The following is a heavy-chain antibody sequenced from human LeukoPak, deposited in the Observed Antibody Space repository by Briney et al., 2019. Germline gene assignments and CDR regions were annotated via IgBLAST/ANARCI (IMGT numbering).Heavy chain of an antibody. CDR3: AKVDGYSRSWYKSPFDY. D-gene: IGHD6-13*01. V-gene: IGHV3-23*01. Sequence: GGSLRLSCIASGFTLSSYEMSWIRQAPGKGLEWVSSVDYSGGDTHYADSVMGRFTISRDNSKNTLYLQMNSLRAEDTAVYYCAKVDGYSRSWYKSPFDYWGQGTLVTVSS. CDR2: VDYSGGDT. CDR1: GFTLSSYE. J-gene: IGHJ4*02.